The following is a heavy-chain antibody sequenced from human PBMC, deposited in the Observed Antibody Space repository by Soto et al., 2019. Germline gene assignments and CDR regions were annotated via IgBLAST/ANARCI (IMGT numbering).Heavy chain of an antibody. CDR3: AKDIRRRGSSPYYYYYGMDV. D-gene: IGHD6-6*01. CDR2: ISWNSGSI. V-gene: IGHV3-9*01. Sequence: GGSLRLSCAASGFTFDDYAMHWVRQAPGKGLEWVSGISWNSGSIGYADSVKGRFTISRDNAKNSLYLQMNSLRAEDTALYYCAKDIRRRGSSPYYYYYGMDVWAKGPRSPSP. CDR1: GFTFDDYA. J-gene: IGHJ6*02.